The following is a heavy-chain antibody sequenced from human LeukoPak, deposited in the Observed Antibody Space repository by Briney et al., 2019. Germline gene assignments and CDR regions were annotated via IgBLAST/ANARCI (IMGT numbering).Heavy chain of an antibody. D-gene: IGHD3-3*01. V-gene: IGHV3-20*04. Sequence: GGSLRLSCAASGFTFDDYGMSWVRQAPGKGLEWVSGINWNGGSTGYADSVKGRFTISRDNAKNSLYLQMTSLRAEDTALYYCARDASTSYYDFWSGYSDYWGQGTLVTVSS. CDR3: ARDASTSYYDFWSGYSDY. CDR1: GFTFDDYG. CDR2: INWNGGST. J-gene: IGHJ4*02.